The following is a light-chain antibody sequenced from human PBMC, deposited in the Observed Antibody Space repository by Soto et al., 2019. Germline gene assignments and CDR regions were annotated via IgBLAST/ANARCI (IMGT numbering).Light chain of an antibody. Sequence: EIVLTQSPGTLSLSPGERATLSCRASQSVSSSYLAWYQQKPGQAPRLLISGASTRATGISDRFSGSGSGTDFTLTISRLEPEDFAVYSCQQYGSSPLTFGGGTKVEIK. CDR3: QQYGSSPLT. CDR2: GAS. CDR1: QSVSSSY. V-gene: IGKV3-20*01. J-gene: IGKJ4*01.